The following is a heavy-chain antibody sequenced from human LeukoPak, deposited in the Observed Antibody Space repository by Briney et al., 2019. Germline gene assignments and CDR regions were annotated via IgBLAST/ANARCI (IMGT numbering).Heavy chain of an antibody. V-gene: IGHV1-2*04. J-gene: IGHJ4*02. Sequence: ASVKVSCKASGYTFTGYYMHWVRQAPGQGLEWMGWINPNSGGTNYAQKFQGWVTMTRDTSISTAYMELSRLRSDDTAVYYCASNGTPVTAFPSFDFDYWGQGTLVTVSS. D-gene: IGHD4-17*01. CDR1: GYTFTGYY. CDR3: ASNGTPVTAFPSFDFDY. CDR2: INPNSGGT.